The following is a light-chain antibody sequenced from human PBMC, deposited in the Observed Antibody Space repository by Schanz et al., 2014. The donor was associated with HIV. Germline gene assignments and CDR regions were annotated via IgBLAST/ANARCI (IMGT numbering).Light chain of an antibody. CDR2: SNN. V-gene: IGLV1-44*01. CDR3: AAWDDSLNGVV. Sequence: QSVLTQPPSASGTPGQRVTISCSGSSSNIGSNTVNWYQQLPGTAPKVLIYSNNYRPSGVPDRFSGSKSGTSASLAISGLQSEDEADYFCAAWDDSLNGVVFGGGTKLTVL. J-gene: IGLJ2*01. CDR1: SSNIGSNT.